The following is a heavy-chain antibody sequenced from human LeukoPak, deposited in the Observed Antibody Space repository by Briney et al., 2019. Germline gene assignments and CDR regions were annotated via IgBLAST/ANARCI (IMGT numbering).Heavy chain of an antibody. CDR1: GGSISSYY. CDR2: IYISGST. Sequence: KSSETLSLTCTGSGGSISSYYWSWIRQPAGHGLEWIVRIYISGSTNYNLSLMSRFIMSGDTSKNQFSLKLSSVTAADTAVYYCARGTGDRYSYGTYYFDYWGQGTLVTVSS. CDR3: ARGTGDRYSYGTYYFDY. V-gene: IGHV4-4*07. J-gene: IGHJ4*02. D-gene: IGHD5-18*01.